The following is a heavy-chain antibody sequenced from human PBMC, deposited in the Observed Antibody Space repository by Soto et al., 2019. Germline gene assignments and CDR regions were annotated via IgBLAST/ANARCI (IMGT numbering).Heavy chain of an antibody. CDR2: INPSSDAT. CDR1: GCTFIDYF. CDR3: VRCLRWRDLGYFGQVNPCTASYG. D-gene: IGHD3-9*01. Sequence: ASVKFSCKSSGCTFIDYFIHWVRQAPGQGLEWMGCINPSSDATDYSQKFRGRVTMARDTSIGTASMELSRLRSDDNAVYYCVRCLRWRDLGYFGQVNPCTASYG. J-gene: IGHJ6*01. V-gene: IGHV1-2*02.